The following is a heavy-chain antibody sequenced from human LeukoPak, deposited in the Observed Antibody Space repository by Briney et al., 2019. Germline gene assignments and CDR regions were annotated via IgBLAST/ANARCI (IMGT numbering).Heavy chain of an antibody. V-gene: IGHV3-30*03. D-gene: IGHD6-13*01. CDR1: GFTFSYYG. Sequence: PGRSLRLSCAASGFTFSYYGLHWVRQVPGKGLEWVAVISYDGSNKYYADSVKGRFTISRDNSKNTLYLQMNSLKTEDTAVYYCTTFIAAAGTASFDYWGQGTLVTVSS. CDR2: ISYDGSNK. CDR3: TTFIAAAGTASFDY. J-gene: IGHJ4*02.